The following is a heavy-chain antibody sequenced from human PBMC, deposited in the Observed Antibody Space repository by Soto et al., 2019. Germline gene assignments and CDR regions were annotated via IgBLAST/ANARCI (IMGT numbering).Heavy chain of an antibody. CDR1: GGTFSSYA. CDR3: ARAPLLYSSSWYKGYYYYGMDV. D-gene: IGHD6-13*01. J-gene: IGHJ6*02. CDR2: IIPIFGTA. V-gene: IGHV1-69*13. Sequence: ASVKVSCKASGGTFSSYAISWVRQAPGQGLEWMGGIIPIFGTANYAQKFQGRVTITADESTSTAYMELSSLRSEDTAVYYCARAPLLYSSSWYKGYYYYGMDVWGQGTTVTSP.